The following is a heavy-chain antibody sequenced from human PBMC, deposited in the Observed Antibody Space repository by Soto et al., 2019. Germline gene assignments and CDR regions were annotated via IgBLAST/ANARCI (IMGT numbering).Heavy chain of an antibody. CDR3: ARVGHSSPHSSGWYVIPYYYYGMDV. CDR2: TYYRSKWYN. V-gene: IGHV6-1*01. CDR1: GDSVSSNSAA. D-gene: IGHD6-19*01. Sequence: SQTLSLTCAISGDSVSSNSAAWNWIRQSPSRGLEWLGRTYYRSKWYNDYAVSVKSRITINPDTSKNQFSLQLNSVTPEDTAVYYCARVGHSSPHSSGWYVIPYYYYGMDVWGQGTTVTVSS. J-gene: IGHJ6*02.